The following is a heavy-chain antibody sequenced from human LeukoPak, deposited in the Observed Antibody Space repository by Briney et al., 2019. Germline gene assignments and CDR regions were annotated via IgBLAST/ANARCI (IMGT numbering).Heavy chain of an antibody. CDR2: ISGAGGST. V-gene: IGHV3-23*01. CDR3: AKDPGGSSGNWFDP. Sequence: PGGSLRLSCAASGFTFSSYDMSWVRQAPGKGLEWVASISGAGGSTNYADSVKGRFTISRDNSKNTLYLQMNSPRAEDTAVYYCAKDPGGSSGNWFDPWGQGTLVTVSS. D-gene: IGHD3-10*01. J-gene: IGHJ5*02. CDR1: GFTFSSYD.